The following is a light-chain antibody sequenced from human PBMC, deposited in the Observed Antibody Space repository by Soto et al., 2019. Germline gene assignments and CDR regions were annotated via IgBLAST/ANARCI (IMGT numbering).Light chain of an antibody. J-gene: IGKJ1*01. CDR1: QSLQHSNGYNY. V-gene: IGKV2-28*01. Sequence: DIVMTQSPLSLPVTPGEPASISCRSSQSLQHSNGYNYLDWYFQKPGQSPQLLIHLASNRASGVPVRFSGSGSGTDFTLNISSVEAEDVGLYYCMQALQTWTFGQGTKVDIK. CDR3: MQALQTWT. CDR2: LAS.